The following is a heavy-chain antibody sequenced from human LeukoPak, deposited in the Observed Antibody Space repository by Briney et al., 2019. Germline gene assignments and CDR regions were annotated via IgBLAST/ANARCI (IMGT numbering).Heavy chain of an antibody. D-gene: IGHD3-9*01. CDR3: AKGYDTRH. CDR1: GFTFSTYG. J-gene: IGHJ1*01. CDR2: IRLDGVTT. V-gene: IGHV3-30*02. Sequence: GGSLRLSCAASGFTFSTYGMHWVRQAPGKGLEWVAFIRLDGVTTYHADSVKGRFTISRDNPKNTLYLQMNSLRTEDTAMYYCAKGYDTRHWGQGTLVIVSS.